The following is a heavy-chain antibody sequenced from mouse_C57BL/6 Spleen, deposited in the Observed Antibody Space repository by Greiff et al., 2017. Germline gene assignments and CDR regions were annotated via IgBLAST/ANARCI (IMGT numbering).Heavy chain of an antibody. CDR2: IDPANGNT. CDR3: ASYGRISWFAD. J-gene: IGHJ3*01. V-gene: IGHV14-3*01. CDR1: GFTITNSY. D-gene: IGHD1-1*01. Sequence: VQLQQSVAELVRPGASVKLSCTASGFTITNSYMNWVKQRPEQGLEWIGRIDPANGNTNYAPKFQGKATITADKSSNTAYLRLSSLTSEDTASYYGASYGRISWFADWGQGTLVTVSA.